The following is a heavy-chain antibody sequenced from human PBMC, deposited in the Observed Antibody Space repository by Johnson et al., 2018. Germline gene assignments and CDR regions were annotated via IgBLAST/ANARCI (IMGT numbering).Heavy chain of an antibody. CDR3: ASLWVGVDAEYFQH. D-gene: IGHD2-21*01. CDR2: INIDGSGT. CDR1: GFTFSSYW. J-gene: IGHJ1*01. V-gene: IGHV3-74*01. Sequence: VQLQESGGGLVQXGGSLRLXCAASGFTFSSYWMHWVRQAPGKGLVWVSRINIDGSGTTYADSVKGRFTISRDNAKNTLFLQMNSLRVEDTAVYYCASLWVGVDAEYFQHWGQGTLVTVSS.